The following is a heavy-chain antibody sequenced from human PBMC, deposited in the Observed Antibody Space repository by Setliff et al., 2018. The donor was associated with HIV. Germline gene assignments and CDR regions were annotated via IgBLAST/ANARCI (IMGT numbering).Heavy chain of an antibody. Sequence: ASVKVSCKASGYTLTSNHMHWVRQAPGQGLEWMGIITPIGGGTNYAQKFQGRVTMTTDTSTSTVYMHLSSLRSDDTAVYYCARGSRCSGSWYVGLDSWFDPWGQGTLVTVSS. CDR3: ARGSRCSGSWYVGLDSWFDP. CDR2: ITPIGGGT. CDR1: GYTLTSNH. J-gene: IGHJ5*02. V-gene: IGHV1-46*01. D-gene: IGHD6-13*01.